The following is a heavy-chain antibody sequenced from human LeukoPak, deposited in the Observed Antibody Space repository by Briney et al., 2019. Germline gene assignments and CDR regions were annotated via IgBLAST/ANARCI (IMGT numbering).Heavy chain of an antibody. D-gene: IGHD3-16*02. CDR2: IYYSGST. CDR1: GGSISSSSYY. CDR3: ARPKEDYVWGSYRPYNWFDP. Sequence: PSETLSLTCTVSGGSISSSSYYWGWIRQPPGKGLEWIGSIYYSGSTYYNPSLKSRVTISVGTSKNQFSLKLSSVTAADTAVYYCARPKEDYVWGSYRPYNWFDPWGQGTLVTVSS. V-gene: IGHV4-39*01. J-gene: IGHJ5*02.